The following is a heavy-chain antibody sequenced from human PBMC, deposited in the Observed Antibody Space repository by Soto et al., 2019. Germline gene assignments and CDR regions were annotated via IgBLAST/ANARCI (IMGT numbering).Heavy chain of an antibody. J-gene: IGHJ4*02. CDR3: ARGRSPYYYDSSGHDY. Sequence: SVKVSCKASGGTFSSYTISWVRQAPGQGLEWMGRIIPILGIANYAQKFQGRVTITADKSTSTAYMELSSLRSEDTAVYYCARGRSPYYYDSSGHDYWGQGTLVTVSS. D-gene: IGHD3-22*01. CDR1: GGTFSSYT. CDR2: IIPILGIA. V-gene: IGHV1-69*02.